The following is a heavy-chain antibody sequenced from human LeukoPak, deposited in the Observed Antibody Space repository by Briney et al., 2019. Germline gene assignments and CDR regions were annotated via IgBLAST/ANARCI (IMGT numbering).Heavy chain of an antibody. CDR2: IYSGGST. V-gene: IGHV3-53*01. CDR1: GFTVSSNS. D-gene: IGHD1-1*01. CDR3: ARAQHELETHYYYYYMDV. Sequence: GGSLRLSCAASGFTVSSNSMSWVRQAPGKGLEWVSVIYSGGSTYYADSVKGRFTIYRDNSKNTLYLQMNSLRAEDAAVYYCARAQHELETHYYYYYMDVWGKGTTVTVSS. J-gene: IGHJ6*03.